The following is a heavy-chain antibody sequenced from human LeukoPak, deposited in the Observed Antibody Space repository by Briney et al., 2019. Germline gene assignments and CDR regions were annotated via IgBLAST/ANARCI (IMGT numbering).Heavy chain of an antibody. CDR3: ARMYYYDSSGYQYYFDY. Sequence: SETLSLTCTASGGSISSYYWSWIRQPAGKGLEWIGRIYTSGSTNYNPSLKSRVTMSVDTSKNQISLKLSSVTAADTAVYYCARMYYYDSSGYQYYFDYWGQGTLVTVSS. D-gene: IGHD3-22*01. CDR2: IYTSGST. J-gene: IGHJ4*02. V-gene: IGHV4-4*07. CDR1: GGSISSYY.